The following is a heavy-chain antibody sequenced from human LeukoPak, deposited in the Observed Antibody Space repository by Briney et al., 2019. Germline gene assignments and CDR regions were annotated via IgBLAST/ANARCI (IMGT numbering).Heavy chain of an antibody. J-gene: IGHJ6*04. CDR3: ASHYCSSTSCYADYGMDV. CDR1: GYTFTSYG. Sequence: ASVKVSCKASGYTFTSYGISWVRQAPGQGLEWMGWISAYNGNTSYAQKLQGRVTMTTDTSTSTAYMELRSLRSDDTAVYYCASHYCSSTSCYADYGMDVWGKGTTVTVSS. V-gene: IGHV1-18*04. D-gene: IGHD2-2*01. CDR2: ISAYNGNT.